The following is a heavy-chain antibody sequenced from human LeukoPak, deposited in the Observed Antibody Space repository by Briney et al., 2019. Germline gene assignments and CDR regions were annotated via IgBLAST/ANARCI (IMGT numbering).Heavy chain of an antibody. D-gene: IGHD3-3*01. J-gene: IGHJ4*02. CDR3: AKVLRFLEWFPFDY. CDR1: GFTFSSYA. V-gene: IGHV3-23*01. CDR2: ISGSGGST. Sequence: PGGSLRLSCAASGFTFSSYAMSWVRQAPGKGLEWVSAISGSGGSTYYADSVKGRFTTSRDNSKNTLYLQMNSLRAEDTAVYYCAKVLRFLEWFPFDYWGQGTLVTVSS.